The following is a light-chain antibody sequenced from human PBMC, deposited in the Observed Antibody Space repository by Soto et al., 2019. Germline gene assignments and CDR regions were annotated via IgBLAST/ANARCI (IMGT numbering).Light chain of an antibody. CDR3: AAWDDSLNGDV. V-gene: IGLV1-44*01. CDR2: SNN. J-gene: IGLJ1*01. Sequence: QSVLTQPPSASGTPGQRVTISCSGGSSNIGSNTVNWYQQLPGTAPKLLFFSNNQRPSGVPDRFSGSKSGTSAALARSGLQSEDEADYYCAAWDDSLNGDVFGTGTKLTVL. CDR1: SSNIGSNT.